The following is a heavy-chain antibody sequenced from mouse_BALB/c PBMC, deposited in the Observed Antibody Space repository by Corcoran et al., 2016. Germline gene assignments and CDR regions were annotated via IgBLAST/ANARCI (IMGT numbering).Heavy chain of an antibody. CDR3: ARRATTATAWFAY. J-gene: IGHJ3*01. Sequence: QIQLVQSGPELKKPGESVKISCKAAGYNFTNYGRNWVKQAPGKGLKWMGWINTNTGEPTYGDDFKGRFAFSLETSASTAYLQINNLNNEDTATYFCARRATTATAWFAYWGQGTLVTVSA. CDR1: GYNFTNYG. D-gene: IGHD1-2*01. CDR2: INTNTGEP. V-gene: IGHV9-3-1*01.